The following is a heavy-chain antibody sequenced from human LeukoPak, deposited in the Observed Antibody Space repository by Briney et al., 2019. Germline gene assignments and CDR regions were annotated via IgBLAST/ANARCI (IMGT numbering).Heavy chain of an antibody. CDR1: GGSISSYY. CDR2: IYYSGST. CDR3: ARVYSSSSLNFDY. D-gene: IGHD6-6*01. Sequence: SETLSLTCTVSGGSISSYYWSWIRQPPGKGLEWIGYIYYSGSTNYNPSLKSRVTISVDTSKYQFSLKLSSVTAADTAVYYCARVYSSSSLNFDYWGQGTLVTVSS. V-gene: IGHV4-59*01. J-gene: IGHJ4*02.